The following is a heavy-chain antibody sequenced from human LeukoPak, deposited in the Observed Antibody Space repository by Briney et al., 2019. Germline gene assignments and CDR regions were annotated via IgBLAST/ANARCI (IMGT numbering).Heavy chain of an antibody. Sequence: ASVRVSCKASGYTFSSFGISWVRQAPGEGLEWMGWISTYDGNTKYAENLQDRVTLTTDTSTSTAYMEVRSLRSDDTAVYFCARESNWAYYFDYWGPGTPLTVSS. CDR1: GYTFSSFG. CDR3: ARESNWAYYFDY. CDR2: ISTYDGNT. D-gene: IGHD1-1*01. V-gene: IGHV1-18*01. J-gene: IGHJ4*02.